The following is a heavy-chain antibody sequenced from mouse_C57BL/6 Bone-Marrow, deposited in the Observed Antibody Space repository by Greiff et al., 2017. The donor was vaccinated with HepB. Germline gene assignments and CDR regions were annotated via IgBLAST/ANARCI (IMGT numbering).Heavy chain of an antibody. V-gene: IGHV5-4*01. CDR2: ISDGGSYT. Sequence: VQLKESGGGLVKPGGSLKLSCAASGFTFSSYAMSWVRQTPEKRLEWVATISDGGSYTYYPDNVKGRFTISRDNAKNNLYLQMSHLKSEDTAMYYCARERGYYSYAMDYWGQGTSVTVSS. CDR1: GFTFSSYA. D-gene: IGHD2-3*01. CDR3: ARERGYYSYAMDY. J-gene: IGHJ4*01.